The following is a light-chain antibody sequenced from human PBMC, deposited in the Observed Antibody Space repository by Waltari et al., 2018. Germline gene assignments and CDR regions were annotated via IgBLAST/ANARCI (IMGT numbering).Light chain of an antibody. J-gene: IGLJ3*02. Sequence: HVLTQPPSVSVAPGQTAKITCVGNSVGSESVHWYQQKSGRAPEVVVYDDSARPSGIPERMSGGKSGNTATLTIARVEAGDEADYYCQLWDGITDHWVFGGGTKVTVL. CDR2: DDS. CDR1: SVGSES. CDR3: QLWDGITDHWV. V-gene: IGLV3-21*02.